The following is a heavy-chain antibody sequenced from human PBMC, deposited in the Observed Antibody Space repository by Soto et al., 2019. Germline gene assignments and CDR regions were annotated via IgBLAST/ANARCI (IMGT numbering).Heavy chain of an antibody. CDR2: MYYSGGT. V-gene: IGHV4-61*08. CDR3: TRAQSDDNYFDP. CDR1: GAALSSGGYF. Sequence: SETLSLTCTVSGAALSSGGYFYTWVRQHPGKGLEWLGYMYYSGGTNYNPSLRSRVTISLDKSKSQFSLRLISVTAADTAVYYCTRAQSDDNYFDPWGQGTLVTVSS. J-gene: IGHJ5*02. D-gene: IGHD6-19*01.